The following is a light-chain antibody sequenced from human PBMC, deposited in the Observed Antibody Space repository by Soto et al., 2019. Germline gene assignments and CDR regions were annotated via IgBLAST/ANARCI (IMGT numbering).Light chain of an antibody. Sequence: EILLTQSPATLSLSPGERATLSCRASQSVSSYLAWYQQKPGQAPRLLIYDASNRATGIPARFSGNGSGTDFTLTISSLEPEDFAVYYCQQRSNRPTFGQGTKV. CDR2: DAS. J-gene: IGKJ1*01. CDR1: QSVSSY. CDR3: QQRSNRPT. V-gene: IGKV3-11*01.